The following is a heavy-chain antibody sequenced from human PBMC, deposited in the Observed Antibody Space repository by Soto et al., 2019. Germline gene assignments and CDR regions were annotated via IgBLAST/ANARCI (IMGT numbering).Heavy chain of an antibody. D-gene: IGHD3-16*01. CDR1: GFTFGSYW. Sequence: EVQLVESGGGLVQPGGSLRLSCAASGFTFGSYWMHWVRQAPGNGLVWVSRISSDGRSTIYADSVKGRFTTSRDNAKSTLYLQMNSLRAEDTAVYYCASLGRHGWGQGTTVTVSS. CDR2: ISSDGRST. V-gene: IGHV3-74*01. CDR3: ASLGRHG. J-gene: IGHJ6*02.